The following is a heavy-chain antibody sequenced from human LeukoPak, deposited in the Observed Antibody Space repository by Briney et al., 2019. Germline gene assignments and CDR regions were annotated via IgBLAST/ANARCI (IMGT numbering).Heavy chain of an antibody. Sequence: PGGSLRLSCAASGFTFSSYAMSWVRQAPGKGLEWVSAISGSGGSTYYADSVKGRFTISRDNSKNTLYLQMNSLRAEDTAVYYCAKALGSSSSWATVDYWGQGTLVTVSS. V-gene: IGHV3-23*01. J-gene: IGHJ4*02. CDR3: AKALGSSSSWATVDY. CDR1: GFTFSSYA. CDR2: ISGSGGST. D-gene: IGHD6-13*01.